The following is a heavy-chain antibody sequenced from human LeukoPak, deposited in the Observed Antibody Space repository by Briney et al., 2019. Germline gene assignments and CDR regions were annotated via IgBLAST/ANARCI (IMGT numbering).Heavy chain of an antibody. D-gene: IGHD1-26*01. J-gene: IGHJ4*02. CDR1: GFTFSNAW. Sequence: GGSLRLSCAASGFTFSNAWMNWVRQAPGKGLEWVSSISSSSSYIYYADSVKGRFTISRDNAKNSLYLQMNSLRAEDTAVYYCARGSGSSVGYWGQGTLVTVSS. CDR2: ISSSSSYI. CDR3: ARGSGSSVGY. V-gene: IGHV3-21*01.